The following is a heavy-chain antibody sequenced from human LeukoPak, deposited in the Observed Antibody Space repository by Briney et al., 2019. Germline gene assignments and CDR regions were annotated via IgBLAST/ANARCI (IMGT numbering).Heavy chain of an antibody. J-gene: IGHJ4*02. CDR3: ARVAAGPF. V-gene: IGHV3-21*01. D-gene: IGHD6-13*01. Sequence: GGSLRLSCAASGFIFSNYNMNWVRQAPGKGLEWVSSISSSSNYIYYGDSVKGRFIISRDNAKNSLYLQMNSLRAEDSAVYYCARVAAGPFWGQGTLVTVSS. CDR2: ISSSSNYI. CDR1: GFIFSNYN.